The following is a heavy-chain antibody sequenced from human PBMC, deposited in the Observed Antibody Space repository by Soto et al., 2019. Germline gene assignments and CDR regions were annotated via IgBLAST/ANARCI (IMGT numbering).Heavy chain of an antibody. V-gene: IGHV1-18*01. CDR1: GYSFTSYG. J-gene: IGHJ4*02. CDR2: ISADKGNT. Sequence: ASVKVSCKASGYSFTSYGFSWVRQAPGQGLEWMGWISADKGNTKYAQKFQGRVTMTTDTSATTAYMELRSLTFDDTATYYCARDIFVEDSSDNLAGEWGQGNLVTVSS. D-gene: IGHD3-22*01. CDR3: ARDIFVEDSSDNLAGE.